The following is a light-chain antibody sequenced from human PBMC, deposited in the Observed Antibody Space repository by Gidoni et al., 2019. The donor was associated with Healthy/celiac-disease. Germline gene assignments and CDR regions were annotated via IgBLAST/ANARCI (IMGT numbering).Light chain of an antibody. J-gene: IGKJ1*01. CDR2: WAS. CDR3: QQYYSTPLT. V-gene: IGKV4-1*01. Sequence: DIVMTQSPDSLAASLGERATINCKSSQSVLYSSNNKNYLAWYQQTPGQPPKLLIYWASTRESGVPDRFRGSGSGTDFTLTISSLQAEDVAVYYCQQYYSTPLTFGQGTKVEIK. CDR1: QSVLYSSNNKNY.